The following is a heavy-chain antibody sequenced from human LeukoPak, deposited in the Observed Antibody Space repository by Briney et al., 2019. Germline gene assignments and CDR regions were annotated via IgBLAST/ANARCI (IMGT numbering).Heavy chain of an antibody. CDR2: IIPIFGIA. J-gene: IGHJ4*02. Sequence: SVKVSCKASGGTFSSYAISWVRQAPGQGLEWMGRIIPIFGIANYAQKVQGRVTITADKSTSTAYMELSSLRSEDTAVYYCARAPDEGSGWYYFDYWGQGTLVTVSS. V-gene: IGHV1-69*04. D-gene: IGHD6-19*01. CDR3: ARAPDEGSGWYYFDY. CDR1: GGTFSSYA.